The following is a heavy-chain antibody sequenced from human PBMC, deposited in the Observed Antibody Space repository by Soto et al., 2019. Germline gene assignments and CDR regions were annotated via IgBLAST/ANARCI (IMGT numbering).Heavy chain of an antibody. J-gene: IGHJ6*02. D-gene: IGHD3-22*01. CDR1: GFNFSAFW. CDR2: VHFDGSTT. CDR3: ARDYYERGPGYSRDYGMDV. Sequence: EVQLMESGGGFVQPGGSLRLSCAASGFNFSAFWMHWVRQAPGTGLVWVSRVHFDGSTTAYADSVRGRFTISRDNAKKILYLQMESLRVEDTAVYYCARDYYERGPGYSRDYGMDVWGPGTTVTVS. V-gene: IGHV3-74*01.